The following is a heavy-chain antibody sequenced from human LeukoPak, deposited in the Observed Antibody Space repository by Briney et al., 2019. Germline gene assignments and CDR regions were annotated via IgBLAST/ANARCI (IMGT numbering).Heavy chain of an antibody. V-gene: IGHV4-61*01. CDR1: GGSVSSGSYY. D-gene: IGHD1-26*01. Sequence: PSETLSLTCAVSGGSVSSGSYYWSWIRQPPGKGLEWIGYIYYSGSTNYNPSLKSRVTISVDTSKNQFSLKLSSVTAADTAVYYCARMRMGFTDIDYWGQGTLVTVSS. CDR3: ARMRMGFTDIDY. CDR2: IYYSGST. J-gene: IGHJ4*02.